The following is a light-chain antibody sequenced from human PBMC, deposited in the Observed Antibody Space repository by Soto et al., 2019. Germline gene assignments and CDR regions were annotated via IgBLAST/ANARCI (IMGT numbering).Light chain of an antibody. CDR3: QQSYT. J-gene: IGKJ2*01. V-gene: IGKV3-15*01. CDR1: QAVGYN. Sequence: EVVMTQSPAPLYVSPGERVTLSCRASQAVGYNLAWYQHKPGQAPRLLIYGASTRVTGIPTRFSGSGSGTEFTLTISSLQSEDFAIYDCQQSYTFGQGTKLEIK. CDR2: GAS.